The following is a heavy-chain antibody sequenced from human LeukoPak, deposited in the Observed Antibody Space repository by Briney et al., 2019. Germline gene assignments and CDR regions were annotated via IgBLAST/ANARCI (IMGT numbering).Heavy chain of an antibody. Sequence: GGSLRLSCAASGFTFSSYAMHWVRQAPGKGLEWVALISYDGSNEHYADSVKGRFTISRDNSKNTLYLQMNSLRADDTAMYYCARDFRAVVGNFEYWGQGTLVTPSS. V-gene: IGHV3-30-3*01. J-gene: IGHJ4*02. D-gene: IGHD6-19*01. CDR2: ISYDGSNE. CDR1: GFTFSSYA. CDR3: ARDFRAVVGNFEY.